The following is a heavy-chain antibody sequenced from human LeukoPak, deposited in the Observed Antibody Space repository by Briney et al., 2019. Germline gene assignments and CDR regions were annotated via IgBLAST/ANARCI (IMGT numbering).Heavy chain of an antibody. CDR3: ARMAGLSWFDP. CDR2: IKEDGSEK. J-gene: IGHJ5*02. V-gene: IGHV3-7*01. Sequence: PGGSPRLSCAASGFTFSNYWMSWVRQAPGKGLEWVANIKEDGSEKYYVDSVKGRFTISRDNAKNSLYLQMNSLRAEDTAVYYCARMAGLSWFDPWGQGTLVTVSS. D-gene: IGHD5-24*01. CDR1: GFTFSNYW.